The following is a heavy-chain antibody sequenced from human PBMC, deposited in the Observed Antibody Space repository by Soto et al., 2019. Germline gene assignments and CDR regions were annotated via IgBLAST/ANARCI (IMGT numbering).Heavy chain of an antibody. J-gene: IGHJ6*02. CDR1: GFTFTSYG. V-gene: IGHV3-30*18. CDR2: ISYDGSNQ. CDR3: VKGRGLPPYYHYCTDV. Sequence: GGSLRLSCAASGFTFTSYGIHWVRQAPGKGLEWVAVISYDGSNQYYEDSVKGRFTISRDNYKNTLYLQMNSLRAEDTAVYYCVKGRGLPPYYHYCTDVWGQGTTVTVSS.